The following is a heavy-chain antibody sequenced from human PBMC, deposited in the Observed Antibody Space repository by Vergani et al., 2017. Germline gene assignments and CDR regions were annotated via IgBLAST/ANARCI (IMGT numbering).Heavy chain of an antibody. CDR2: IRGSSSSYT. J-gene: IGHJ6*02. CDR3: ARAHRLAPGTGGLYYYYGMDV. CDR1: GFTFSSYA. D-gene: IGHD3-10*01. V-gene: IGHV3-23*01. Sequence: EVQLLESGGGLVQPGGSLRLSCAASGFTFSSYAMSWVRQAPGKGLEWVSAIRGSSSSYTNYADSVKGRVTISGDNAKNSLYLQMNSLRAEDTAVYYCARAHRLAPGTGGLYYYYGMDVWGQGP.